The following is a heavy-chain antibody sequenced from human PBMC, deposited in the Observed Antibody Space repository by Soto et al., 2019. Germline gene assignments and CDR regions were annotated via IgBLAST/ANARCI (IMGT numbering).Heavy chain of an antibody. J-gene: IGHJ6*02. V-gene: IGHV4-4*02. CDR3: ARSPTGEWLLYANYYGMDV. Sequence: PSETLSLTFAVSGGSISSSNCWSWVRQPPGKGLEWIGEVYHSGSTNYNPSLKSRVTISVDKSKNQFSLKLSSVTAADTAVYYCARSPTGEWLLYANYYGMDVWGQGTTVHVSS. CDR2: VYHSGST. CDR1: GGSISSSNC. D-gene: IGHD3-3*01.